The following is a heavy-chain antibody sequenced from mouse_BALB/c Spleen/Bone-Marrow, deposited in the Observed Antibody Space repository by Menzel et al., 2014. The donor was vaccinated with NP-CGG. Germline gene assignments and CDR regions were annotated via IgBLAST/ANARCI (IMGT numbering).Heavy chain of an antibody. V-gene: IGHV5-9-2*01. CDR1: GFSFNSYG. CDR3: ARHAYYDQTEVSFVY. D-gene: IGHD2-4*01. J-gene: IGHJ3*01. CDR2: ISGGGSYT. Sequence: EVKLVESGGGLVKSGGSLKLPCAASGFSFNSYGMSWVRQTPEKRLEWVATISGGGSYTFYPDSVKGRFTISRDNAKNNLYLQLSSLRSEDTALYYCARHAYYDQTEVSFVYWGQGTLVTVSA.